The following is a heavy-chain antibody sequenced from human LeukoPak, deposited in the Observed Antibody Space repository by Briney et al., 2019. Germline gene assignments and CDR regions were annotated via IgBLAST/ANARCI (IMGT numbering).Heavy chain of an antibody. D-gene: IGHD6-13*01. CDR1: GGSISSYY. CDR3: ARVGAAAAPYYYYYYMDV. Sequence: PSETLSLTCTVSGGSISSYYWSWIRQPAGKGLEWIGRIYTSGSTNYNPSLKSRVTMSVDTSKNQCSLKLSSVTAADTAVYYCARVGAAAAPYYYYYYMDVWGKGTTVTVSS. V-gene: IGHV4-4*07. J-gene: IGHJ6*03. CDR2: IYTSGST.